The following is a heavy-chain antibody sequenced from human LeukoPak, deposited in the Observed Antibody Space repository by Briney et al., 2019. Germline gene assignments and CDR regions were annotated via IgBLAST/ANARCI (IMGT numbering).Heavy chain of an antibody. J-gene: IGHJ4*02. CDR3: AKDEKFTLRFLEWLLPFDY. CDR2: IRYDGSNK. CDR1: GFTFSSYG. D-gene: IGHD3-3*01. V-gene: IGHV3-30*02. Sequence: GGSLRLSCAASGFTFSSYGMHWVRQAPGKGLEWVAFIRYDGSNKYYADSVKGRFTISRDNSKNTLYLQMNSLRAEDTAVYYCAKDEKFTLRFLEWLLPFDYWGQGTLVTVSS.